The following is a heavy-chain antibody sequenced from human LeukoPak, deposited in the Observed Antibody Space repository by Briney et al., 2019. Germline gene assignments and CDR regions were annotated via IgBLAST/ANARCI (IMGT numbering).Heavy chain of an antibody. CDR3: ARSGLKAGGDY. D-gene: IGHD3-10*01. Sequence: GGSLRLSCAASGFTFSSYSMNWVRQAPGKGLEWVSCISSDGSAITYADSVKGRFTISRDNAKNSLYLQMNSLRVEDTAVYYCARSGLKAGGDYWGQGALVTVSS. CDR2: ISSDGSAI. V-gene: IGHV3-48*04. CDR1: GFTFSSYS. J-gene: IGHJ4*02.